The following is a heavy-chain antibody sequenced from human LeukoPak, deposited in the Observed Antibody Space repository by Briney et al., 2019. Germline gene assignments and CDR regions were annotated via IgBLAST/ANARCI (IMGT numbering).Heavy chain of an antibody. CDR3: ASRANGSGSHY. V-gene: IGHV4-34*01. CDR1: GGSLSGYY. Sequence: SETLSLTCAVYGGSLSGYYWSWIRQPPGKGLEWIGEINHSGSTNYNPSLKSRVTISVDTSKNQFSLKLSSVTAADTAVYYCASRANGSGSHYWGQGTLVTVSS. D-gene: IGHD3-10*01. J-gene: IGHJ4*02. CDR2: INHSGST.